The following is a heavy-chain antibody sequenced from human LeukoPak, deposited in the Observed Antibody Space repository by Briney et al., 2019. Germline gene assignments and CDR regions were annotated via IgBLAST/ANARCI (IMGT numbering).Heavy chain of an antibody. CDR3: AKDQNWQSGFDY. Sequence: GGSLRLSSAASGFTCSSYAMSWVPQAPGKGREWVSAISGSGGSTYYADSVKGRFTISRDNSKNTLYLQMNSLRAEDTAVYYCAKDQNWQSGFDYWGQGTLVTVSS. CDR2: ISGSGGST. D-gene: IGHD2/OR15-2a*01. V-gene: IGHV3-23*01. J-gene: IGHJ4*02. CDR1: GFTCSSYA.